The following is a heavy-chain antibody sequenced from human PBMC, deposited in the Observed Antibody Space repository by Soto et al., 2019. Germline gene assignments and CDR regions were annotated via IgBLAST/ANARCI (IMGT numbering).Heavy chain of an antibody. D-gene: IGHD1-7*01. CDR3: AGGGWNYYYYSYGMDV. Sequence: QVQLVQSGAEVKKPGSSVKVSCKASGGTFSSYAISWVRQAPGQGLEWMGGIIPIFGTANYAQKFQGRVTITADESTSTAYMELGSLRSEDTAGYYCAGGGWNYYYYSYGMDVWGQGTTVTVSS. V-gene: IGHV1-69*12. CDR1: GGTFSSYA. CDR2: IIPIFGTA. J-gene: IGHJ6*02.